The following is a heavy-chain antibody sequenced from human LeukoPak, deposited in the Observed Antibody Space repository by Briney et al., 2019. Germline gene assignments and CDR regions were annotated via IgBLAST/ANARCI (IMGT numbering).Heavy chain of an antibody. CDR2: INHSGST. J-gene: IGHJ4*02. Sequence: SETLSLTCAVYGGSFSGYYWSWIRQPPGEGLEWIGEINHSGSTYYNPSLKSRVTISVDKSKNQFSLKLNSVTAADTAVYYCARHSSSAWYYYFDYWGQGSFVTVSS. CDR3: ARHSSSAWYYYFDY. CDR1: GGSFSGYY. V-gene: IGHV4-34*01. D-gene: IGHD6-19*01.